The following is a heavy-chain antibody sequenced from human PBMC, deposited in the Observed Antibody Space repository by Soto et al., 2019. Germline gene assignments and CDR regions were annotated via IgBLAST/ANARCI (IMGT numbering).Heavy chain of an antibody. D-gene: IGHD6-13*01. J-gene: IGHJ5*02. Sequence: LRLSCAASGFRFAYYTMHWVRQAPGKGLEWVSGLTWNSESIAYADSVKGRFTISRDNAKNSLYLQMNSLRAEDTAFYFCAKGAISGTLNWFDPWGQGTLVTVSS. CDR3: AKGAISGTLNWFDP. CDR1: GFRFAYYT. CDR2: LTWNSESI. V-gene: IGHV3-9*01.